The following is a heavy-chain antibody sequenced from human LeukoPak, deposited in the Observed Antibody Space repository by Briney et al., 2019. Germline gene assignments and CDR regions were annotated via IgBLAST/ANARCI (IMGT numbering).Heavy chain of an antibody. CDR3: ARDRVQVAAHDALFDY. D-gene: IGHD6-6*01. CDR1: GYTFTGYY. J-gene: IGHJ4*02. Sequence: GASVKVSCKASGYTFTGYYMHWVRQAPGQGLEWMGWINPNSGGTNYAQKFQGRVTMTRDMSTSTVYMELSSLRSEDTAVYYCARDRVQVAAHDALFDYWGQGTLVTVSS. V-gene: IGHV1-2*02. CDR2: INPNSGGT.